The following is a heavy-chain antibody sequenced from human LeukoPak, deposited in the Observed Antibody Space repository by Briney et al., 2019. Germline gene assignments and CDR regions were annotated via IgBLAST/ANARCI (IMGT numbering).Heavy chain of an antibody. Sequence: SETLSLTCTVPGGSISSYYWSWIRQTPGKGLEWMGYIYYSGSTNYNPSLKSRVTISVDTSKNQFSLKLSSVTAADTAVYYCARRFRGSGWYGDAFDIWGQGTMVTVSS. CDR3: ARRFRGSGWYGDAFDI. J-gene: IGHJ3*02. V-gene: IGHV4-59*08. CDR1: GGSISSYY. D-gene: IGHD6-19*01. CDR2: IYYSGST.